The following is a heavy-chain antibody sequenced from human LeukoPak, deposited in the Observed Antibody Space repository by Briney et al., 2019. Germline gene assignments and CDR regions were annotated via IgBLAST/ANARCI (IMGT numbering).Heavy chain of an antibody. CDR3: ARHVVGPTGAEYLDH. J-gene: IGHJ1*01. CDR1: GGSMNSFY. CDR2: IFNSGRA. D-gene: IGHD1-26*01. V-gene: IGHV4-59*01. Sequence: SETLSLTCTVSGGSMNSFYWSWIRQPPGKGLEWIGYIFNSGRADYNPSLKSRVTILVDTSNNQFSLRLTSVTAADTGMYYCARHVVGPTGAEYLDHWGQGTLVTVSS.